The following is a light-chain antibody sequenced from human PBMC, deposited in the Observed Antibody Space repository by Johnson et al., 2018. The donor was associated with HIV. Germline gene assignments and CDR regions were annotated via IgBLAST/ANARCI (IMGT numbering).Light chain of an antibody. CDR3: AAWDDSLNGPYV. CDR2: SNN. CDR1: SSKIGYNT. V-gene: IGLV1-44*01. J-gene: IGLJ1*01. Sequence: QPVLTQPPSASGTPGQRVTISCSGSSSKIGYNTVNWYQHLPGTDPKLLIYSNNQRPSGVPDRFSGSKSGTSASLALTGLRSEDEADYYCAAWDDSLNGPYVFGHGTKVTVL.